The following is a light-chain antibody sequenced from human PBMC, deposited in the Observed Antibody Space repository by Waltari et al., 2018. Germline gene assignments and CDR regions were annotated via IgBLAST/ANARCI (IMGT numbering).Light chain of an antibody. Sequence: DIQMTQSPSTLSASVGDRVTITCRASQNINTWLAWHQQKPGKAPKLLIFEASILQSGVPSMFSGSGFGTEFTLTISSLQPDDFATYYCQQYYAYSTFGQGTKLEI. CDR2: EAS. V-gene: IGKV1-5*03. CDR3: QQYYAYST. CDR1: QNINTW. J-gene: IGKJ2*01.